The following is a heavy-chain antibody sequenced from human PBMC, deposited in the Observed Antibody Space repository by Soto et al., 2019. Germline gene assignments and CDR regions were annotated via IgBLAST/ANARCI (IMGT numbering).Heavy chain of an antibody. CDR1: GGSFSGYY. CDR3: ARGPRFYDFWSGYYYNWFDP. J-gene: IGHJ5*02. V-gene: IGHV4-34*01. Sequence: SETLSLTCAVYGGSFSGYYWSWIRQPPGKGLEWIGEINHSGSTNYNPSLKSRVTISVDTSKNQFSLKLSSVTAADTAVYYCARGPRFYDFWSGYYYNWFDPWGQGTLVTVSS. CDR2: INHSGST. D-gene: IGHD3-3*01.